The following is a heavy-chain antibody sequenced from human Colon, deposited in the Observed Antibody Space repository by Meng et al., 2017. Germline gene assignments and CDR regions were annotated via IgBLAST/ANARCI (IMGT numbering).Heavy chain of an antibody. CDR1: GGSFDNYA. D-gene: IGHD6-6*01. CDR3: ARDRRNYYLDL. V-gene: IGHV1-69*05. Sequence: QLQLMHSGAEVKTPGSSVRFSCKASGGSFDNYAISWVRQAPGQGLERVGGIIPGVGTTNYAQRFQGRVTITTDRSAGTVFMQLNSLRFEDTAVYYCARDRRNYYLDLWGQGTLVTVSS. J-gene: IGHJ4*02. CDR2: IIPGVGTT.